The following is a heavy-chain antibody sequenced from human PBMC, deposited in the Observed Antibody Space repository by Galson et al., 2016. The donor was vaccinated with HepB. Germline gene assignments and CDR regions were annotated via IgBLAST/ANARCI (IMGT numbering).Heavy chain of an antibody. Sequence: SLRLSCAASGFSISIYSMNWVRQAPGKGLEWVSAIRGSGTGTSYTDSVKGRFTISRDNSKNTLYLQMNSLRAEDAAVYYCAKINLVGYNSAWGGSFDIWGRGTMVTVSS. CDR2: IRGSGTGT. CDR1: GFSISIYS. J-gene: IGHJ3*02. D-gene: IGHD6-19*01. V-gene: IGHV3-23*01. CDR3: AKINLVGYNSAWGGSFDI.